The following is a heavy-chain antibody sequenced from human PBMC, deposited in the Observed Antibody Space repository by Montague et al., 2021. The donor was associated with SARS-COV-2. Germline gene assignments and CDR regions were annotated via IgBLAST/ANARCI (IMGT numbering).Heavy chain of an antibody. CDR2: IYYSGST. D-gene: IGHD3-9*01. J-gene: IGHJ5*02. CDR1: GGSISSSSYY. CDR3: ARPGDILTGYYNWFDP. V-gene: IGHV4-39*01. Sequence: SETLSLTCTVSGGSISSSSYYWGWIRQPPGKGLEWIGSIYYSGSTYYNPSLKSRVTISVDTSKNQFSLKLSSVTAADTAVYHCARPGDILTGYYNWFDPWGQGTLVTVSS.